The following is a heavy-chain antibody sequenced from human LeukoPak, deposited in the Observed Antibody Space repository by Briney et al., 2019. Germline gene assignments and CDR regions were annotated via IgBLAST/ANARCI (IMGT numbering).Heavy chain of an antibody. D-gene: IGHD3-10*01. CDR3: ARRESYYYYMDV. J-gene: IGHJ6*03. V-gene: IGHV4-39*07. CDR2: IYYSGST. CDR1: GGSISSSSYY. Sequence: SETLSLTCTVSGGSISSSSYYWGWIRQPPGKGLEWIGSIYYSGSTYYNPSLKSRVTISVDTSKNQFSLKLSPVTAADTAVYYCARRESYYYYMDVWGKGTTVTVSS.